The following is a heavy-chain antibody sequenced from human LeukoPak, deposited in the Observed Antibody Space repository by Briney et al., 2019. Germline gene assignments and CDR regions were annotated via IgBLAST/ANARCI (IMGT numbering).Heavy chain of an antibody. V-gene: IGHV4-38-2*02. Sequence: SETLSLTCTVSGYSISSGYYWGWIRQPPGKGLEWIGSIYHSGSTYYNPSLKSRVTISVDTSKNQFSLKLSSVTAADTAVYYCARDIRPRRIAVAGTLQVYWGQGTLVTVSS. CDR1: GYSISSGYY. CDR2: IYHSGST. D-gene: IGHD6-19*01. CDR3: ARDIRPRRIAVAGTLQVY. J-gene: IGHJ4*02.